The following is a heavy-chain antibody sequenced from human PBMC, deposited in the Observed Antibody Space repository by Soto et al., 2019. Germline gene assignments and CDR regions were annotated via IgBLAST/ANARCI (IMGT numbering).Heavy chain of an antibody. CDR1: GGSISSYY. CDR2: IYYSGST. CDR3: ASRAGTFDY. Sequence: SETLSLTCTVSGGSISSYYWSWIRQPPGKGLEWIGEIYYSGSTNYNPSLKSRVTLSVDTSKNQFSLKLSSVTAADTAVYYCASRAGTFDYWGQGTLVTVSS. V-gene: IGHV4-59*12. J-gene: IGHJ4*02. D-gene: IGHD6-19*01.